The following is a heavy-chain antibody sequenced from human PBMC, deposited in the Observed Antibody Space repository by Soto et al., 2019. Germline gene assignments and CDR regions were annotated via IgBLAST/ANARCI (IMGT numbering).Heavy chain of an antibody. CDR3: AKGKSHTLFGVDTLFDY. CDR2: ISGNGGTT. J-gene: IGHJ4*02. V-gene: IGHV3-23*01. CDR1: GFTFNSYS. D-gene: IGHD3-3*01. Sequence: VGSLRLSCAASGFTFNSYSMSGFRPAPVKGLEWVSLISGNGGTTNYADSVKGRFTISRDNSKKKLYLQMDSLRAEGTAVYYCAKGKSHTLFGVDTLFDYWGQGTLVTVSS.